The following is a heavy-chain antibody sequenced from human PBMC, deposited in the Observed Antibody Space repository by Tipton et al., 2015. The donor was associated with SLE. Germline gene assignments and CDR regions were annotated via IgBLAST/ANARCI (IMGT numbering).Heavy chain of an antibody. V-gene: IGHV3-30*02. D-gene: IGHD2-21*01. CDR3: AKDWAFLPQYYFDY. CDR1: GFTFSSYG. CDR2: IRYDGSNK. J-gene: IGHJ4*02. Sequence: SLRLSCAASGFTFSSYGMHWVRQAPGKGLEWVAFIRYDGSNKYYADSVKGRFTISRDNSKNTLYLQMNSLRAEDTAVYYCAKDWAFLPQYYFDYWGQGTLVTVSS.